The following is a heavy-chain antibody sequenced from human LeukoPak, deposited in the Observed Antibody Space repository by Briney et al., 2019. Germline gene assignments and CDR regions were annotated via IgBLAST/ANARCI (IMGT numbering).Heavy chain of an antibody. CDR2: NHDSGST. V-gene: IGHV4-59*01. Sequence: SETLSLTCTVSGGSISSYYWSWIRQPPGKGLEWIGYNHDSGSTNYNPSLKSRVTISGDTSKNRFSLKLSSVTAAHTAVYYCARDRREQYCSGGSCYSALGFFDYWGQGTLVTVSS. CDR3: ARDRREQYCSGGSCYSALGFFDY. J-gene: IGHJ4*02. CDR1: GGSISSYY. D-gene: IGHD2-15*01.